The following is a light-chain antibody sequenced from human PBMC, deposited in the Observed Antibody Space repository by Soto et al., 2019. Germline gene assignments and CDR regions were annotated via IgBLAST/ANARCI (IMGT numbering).Light chain of an antibody. V-gene: IGLV2-14*01. J-gene: IGLJ1*01. CDR3: SSYTSSSTGV. CDR2: DVS. CDR1: SSDVGGHNY. Sequence: QSVLTQPASVSGSPGQSITISCTGTSSDVGGHNYVSWYQFHPGKAPKLMIYDVSNRPSGVSNRFSGSKSGNTASLTISGLQAQDEADYYCSSYTSSSTGVFGTGTKVTVL.